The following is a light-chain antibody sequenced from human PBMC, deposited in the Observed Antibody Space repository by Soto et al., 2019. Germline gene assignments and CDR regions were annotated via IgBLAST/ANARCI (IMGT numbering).Light chain of an antibody. CDR3: MQATQFPRYT. CDR2: KVS. Sequence: DIVMTQTPLSSPVTLGQPASISCRSSQSLVHSDGNTYLSWLHQRPGQPPRLLISKVSHRLSGVPDRFSGSGAGTDFTLKISRVEAEDVGVYYCMQATQFPRYTFGQGTKLEIK. CDR1: QSLVHSDGNTY. J-gene: IGKJ2*01. V-gene: IGKV2-24*01.